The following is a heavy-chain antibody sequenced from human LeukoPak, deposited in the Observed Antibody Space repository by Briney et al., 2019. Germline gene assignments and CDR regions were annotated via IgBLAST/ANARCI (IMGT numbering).Heavy chain of an antibody. Sequence: PGGSLRLSCTASGFTFSSYDMHWVRQAPGKGLEWVAFIRYDGRKEYYADPLKGRFTISRDNSKNTLSLQVNSLRAEDTAVYYCAKRGQDDSVIDYWGQGTLVTVSS. J-gene: IGHJ4*02. CDR3: AKRGQDDSVIDY. D-gene: IGHD3-3*01. CDR1: GFTFSSYD. CDR2: IRYDGRKE. V-gene: IGHV3-30*02.